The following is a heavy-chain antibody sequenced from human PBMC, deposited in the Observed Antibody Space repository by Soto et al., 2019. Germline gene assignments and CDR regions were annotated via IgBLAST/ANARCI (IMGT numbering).Heavy chain of an antibody. D-gene: IGHD2-21*02. V-gene: IGHV3-33*01. CDR1: GFTFSSYG. CDR2: IWYDGSNK. J-gene: IGHJ4*02. CDR3: ARAHYGGNSPYYFDY. Sequence: QVQLVESGGGVVQPGRSLRLSCAASGFTFSSYGMHWVRQAPGKGLEWVAVIWYDGSNKYYADSVKGRFTISRDNSKKKLYLQMNSLRAEDTAVYYCARAHYGGNSPYYFDYWGQGTLVTVSS.